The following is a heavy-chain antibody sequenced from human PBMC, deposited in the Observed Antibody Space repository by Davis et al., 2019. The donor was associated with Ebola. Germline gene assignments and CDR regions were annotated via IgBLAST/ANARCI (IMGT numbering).Heavy chain of an antibody. J-gene: IGHJ4*02. CDR3: ARTTVVARTLV. CDR1: GFTFSDYY. D-gene: IGHD5-12*01. CDR2: INQDGSEQ. V-gene: IGHV3-7*03. Sequence: GGSLRLSCAASGFTFSDYYMSWICQAPGKGLEWVANINQDGSEQYSVDSVKGRFTIFRDNTKNSLYLQMNSLRAENTAVYYCARTTVVARTLVWGQGTLVSVSS.